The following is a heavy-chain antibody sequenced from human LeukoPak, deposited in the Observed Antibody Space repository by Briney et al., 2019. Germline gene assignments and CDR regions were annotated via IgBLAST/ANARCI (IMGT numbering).Heavy chain of an antibody. CDR2: INAGNGNT. CDR1: GYTFTSYA. Sequence: ASVKVSCKASGYTFTSYAMHWVRQAPGQRLEWMGWINAGNGNTKYSQKFQGGVTITRDTSASTAYMELSSLRSEDTAVYYCARDQAGIAAAPKDYYYYYGMDVWGQGTTVTVSS. D-gene: IGHD6-13*01. V-gene: IGHV1-3*01. J-gene: IGHJ6*02. CDR3: ARDQAGIAAAPKDYYYYYGMDV.